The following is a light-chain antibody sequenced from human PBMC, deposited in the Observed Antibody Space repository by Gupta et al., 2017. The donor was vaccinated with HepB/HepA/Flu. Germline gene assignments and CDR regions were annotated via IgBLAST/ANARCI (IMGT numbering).Light chain of an antibody. Sequence: EIVLTQSPDTLSLSPVERATLSCRASQSVSTYLAWYQQKHGQAPRLLIYDISHRATGITARFSGSGAGTDFTITISGIEPEDFAVYYCQQRGNWPLITFGQGTRLQIK. CDR1: QSVSTY. CDR2: DIS. J-gene: IGKJ5*01. V-gene: IGKV3-11*01. CDR3: QQRGNWPLIT.